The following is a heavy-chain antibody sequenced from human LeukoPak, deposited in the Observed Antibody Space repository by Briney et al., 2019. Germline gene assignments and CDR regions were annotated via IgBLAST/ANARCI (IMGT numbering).Heavy chain of an antibody. J-gene: IGHJ4*02. CDR2: IYYSGST. CDR1: GGSISSYY. V-gene: IGHV4-59*01. D-gene: IGHD3-22*01. CDR3: ARDSNKTYDSSGYYAPFDY. Sequence: SETLSLTCTVSGGSISSYYWSWIRQPLGKGLEWIGYIYYSGSTNYNPSLKSRVTISVDTSKNKFSLKLSSVTAADTAVYYCARDSNKTYDSSGYYAPFDYWGQGTLVTVSS.